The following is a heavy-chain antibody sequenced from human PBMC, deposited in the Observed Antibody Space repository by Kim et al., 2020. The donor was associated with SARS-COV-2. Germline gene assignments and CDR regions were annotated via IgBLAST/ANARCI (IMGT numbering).Heavy chain of an antibody. CDR3: ARGEDIVVVVAAFDY. J-gene: IGHJ4*02. D-gene: IGHD2-15*01. Sequence: ESVKGRFTISRDNSKNTLYLQMNSLRAEDTAVYYCARGEDIVVVVAAFDYWGQGTLVTVSS. V-gene: IGHV3-30*07.